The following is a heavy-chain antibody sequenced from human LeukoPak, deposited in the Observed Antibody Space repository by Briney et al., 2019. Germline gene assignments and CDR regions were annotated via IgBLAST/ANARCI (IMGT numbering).Heavy chain of an antibody. J-gene: IGHJ4*02. V-gene: IGHV4-59*02. D-gene: IGHD3-10*01. CDR3: ARAYYGSGTYYNFDY. CDR2: VYYSGST. Sequence: PSETLSLTCTVSGGSVSSYYWSWIRQPPGKGLDWIGYVYYSGSTNYNPSLKSRVTISVDTSKNQFSLKLSSVTAADTAVYSCARAYYGSGTYYNFDYWGQGTLVTVSS. CDR1: GGSVSSYY.